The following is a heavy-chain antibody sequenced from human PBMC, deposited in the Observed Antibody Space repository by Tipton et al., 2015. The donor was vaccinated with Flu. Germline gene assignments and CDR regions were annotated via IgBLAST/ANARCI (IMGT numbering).Heavy chain of an antibody. J-gene: IGHJ4*02. CDR2: ISGSGGST. Sequence: SLRLSCVASGFTFSSYAMSWVRQAPGKGLEWVSAISGSGGSTYYADSVKGRFTISRDNSKNTLYLQMNSLRAEDTAVYYCAKGPHSSSWYGGPVDYWGQGTLVTVSS. CDR3: AKGPHSSSWYGGPVDY. D-gene: IGHD6-13*01. V-gene: IGHV3-23*01. CDR1: GFTFSSYA.